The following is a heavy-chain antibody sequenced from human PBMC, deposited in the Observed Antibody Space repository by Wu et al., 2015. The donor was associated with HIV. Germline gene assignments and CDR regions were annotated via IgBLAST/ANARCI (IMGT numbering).Heavy chain of an antibody. CDR1: GYTFTSYY. Sequence: QVQLVQSGAEVKKPGASVKVSCKASGYTFTSYYMHWVRQAPGQGLEWMGIINPSGGSTSYAQKFQGRVTMTRDTSTSTVYMELSSLRSEDTAVYYCARVSVRGVIITAYYYGMDVWGQGTTVTVSS. J-gene: IGHJ6*02. D-gene: IGHD3-10*01. CDR3: ARVSVRGVIITAYYYGMDV. CDR2: INPSGGST. V-gene: IGHV1-46*01.